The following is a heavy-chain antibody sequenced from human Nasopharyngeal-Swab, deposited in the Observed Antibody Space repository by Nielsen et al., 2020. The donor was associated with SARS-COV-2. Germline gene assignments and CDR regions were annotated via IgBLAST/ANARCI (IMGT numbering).Heavy chain of an antibody. CDR3: ARGANYYDSSGYHSDRYFDL. CDR2: INSDGGST. Sequence: GESLKISCAASGFTFSSYWMHWVRQAPGKGLVWVSRINSDGGSTSYADSVKGRFTISRDNAKNTLYLQMNSLRAEDTAVYYCARGANYYDSSGYHSDRYFDLWGRGTLVTVSS. J-gene: IGHJ2*01. V-gene: IGHV3-74*01. D-gene: IGHD3-22*01. CDR1: GFTFSSYW.